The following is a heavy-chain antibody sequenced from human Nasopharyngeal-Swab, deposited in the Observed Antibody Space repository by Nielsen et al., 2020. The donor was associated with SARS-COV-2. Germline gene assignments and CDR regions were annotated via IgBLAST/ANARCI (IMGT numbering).Heavy chain of an antibody. CDR1: GYTFTSYG. Sequence: ASVKVSYKASGYTFTSYGISWVRQAPGQGLEWMGWISAYNGNTNYAQKLQGRVTMTTDTSTSTAYMELRSLRSDDTAVYYCARLPYYYDSSGYLYYFDYWGQGTLVTVSS. D-gene: IGHD3-22*01. J-gene: IGHJ4*02. V-gene: IGHV1-18*01. CDR2: ISAYNGNT. CDR3: ARLPYYYDSSGYLYYFDY.